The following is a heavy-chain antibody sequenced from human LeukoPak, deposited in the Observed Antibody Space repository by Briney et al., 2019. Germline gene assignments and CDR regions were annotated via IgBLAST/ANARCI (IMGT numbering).Heavy chain of an antibody. V-gene: IGHV3-48*03. CDR3: ARGTLYYGSESYDY. D-gene: IGHD3-10*01. CDR1: GFPFSAYE. Sequence: GGSLRLSCAASGFPFSAYEMNWVRQAPGKGLEWVSYISVSGGTIYYADSVKGRFTISRDNAKQSLYLQMNSLRAEDTAVYYCARGTLYYGSESYDYWGQGTLVIVSS. CDR2: ISVSGGTI. J-gene: IGHJ4*02.